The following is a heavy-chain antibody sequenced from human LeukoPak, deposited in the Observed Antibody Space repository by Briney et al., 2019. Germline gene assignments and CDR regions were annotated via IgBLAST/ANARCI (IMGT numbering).Heavy chain of an antibody. J-gene: IGHJ5*02. CDR3: ARVRYYGSGEEIDP. V-gene: IGHV4-31*03. D-gene: IGHD3-10*01. Sequence: SETLSLTCTVSGGSISSGGYFWSWIRQNPGKGLEWIGYIYHGGNTYYNPSLNSRVTISVDTSKNQFSLTLSSVTAADTAMYYCARVRYYGSGEEIDPWGQGTLVTVSS. CDR1: GGSISSGGYF. CDR2: IYHGGNT.